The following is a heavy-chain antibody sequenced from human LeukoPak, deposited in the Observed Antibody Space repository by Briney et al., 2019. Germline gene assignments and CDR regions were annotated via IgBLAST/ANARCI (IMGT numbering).Heavy chain of an antibody. V-gene: IGHV4-61*02. CDR2: IYTSGST. Sequence: PSETLSLTCTVSGGSISSGSYYWSWIRQPAGKGLEWIGRIYTSGSTNYNPSLKSRFTISVDTSKNQFSLKLSSVTAADTAVYYCARAGPYYDFWSGYYVDYWGQGTLVTVSS. J-gene: IGHJ4*02. CDR1: GGSISSGSYY. D-gene: IGHD3-3*01. CDR3: ARAGPYYDFWSGYYVDY.